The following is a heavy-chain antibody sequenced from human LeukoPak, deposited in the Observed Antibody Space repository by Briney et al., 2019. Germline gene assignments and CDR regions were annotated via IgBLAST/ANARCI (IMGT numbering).Heavy chain of an antibody. J-gene: IGHJ4*02. CDR2: ISGSGGST. V-gene: IGHV3-23*01. CDR1: EFTFSRYA. D-gene: IGHD3-10*01. CDR3: AKDGYGSKSYIDLDY. Sequence: GGSLRLSCAASEFTFSRYAMSWVRQAPGKGLEWVSTISGSGGSTYYAHSVKGRFTISRDNSENTVYLQMSSLRAEDTAVYYCAKDGYGSKSYIDLDYWGQGTLVTVSS.